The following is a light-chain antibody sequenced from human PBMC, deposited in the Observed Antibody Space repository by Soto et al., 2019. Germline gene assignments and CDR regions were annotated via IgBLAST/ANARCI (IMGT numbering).Light chain of an antibody. CDR3: QQLTTCPPWT. CDR2: PAS. V-gene: IGKV1-9*01. Sequence: DIQLTQAPSFLSASVGDRVTITCRASQGISSYLAWYQQKPGKAPELLIYPASNLQSGVPSRFRGNGYGTALPLTISCLQPEDSASYYYQQLTTCPPWTFGQGTKVEI. CDR1: QGISSY. J-gene: IGKJ1*01.